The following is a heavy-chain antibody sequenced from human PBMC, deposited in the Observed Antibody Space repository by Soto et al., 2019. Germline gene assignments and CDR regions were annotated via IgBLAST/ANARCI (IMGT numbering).Heavy chain of an antibody. V-gene: IGHV3-11*06. CDR2: ISPKSTYR. Sequence: GGSLRLSCATSGLPFSDYYMSWIRQAPGKGLEWLSHISPKSTYRNYADSVKGRFTISRDNTRSSLFLQMNSLGVEDTAVYYCARGGGGGMFEHWGQGALVTVSS. D-gene: IGHD2-21*01. CDR3: ARGGGGGMFEH. J-gene: IGHJ4*02. CDR1: GLPFSDYY.